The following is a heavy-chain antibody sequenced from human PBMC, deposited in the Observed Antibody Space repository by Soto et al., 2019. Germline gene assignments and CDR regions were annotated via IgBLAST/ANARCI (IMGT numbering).Heavy chain of an antibody. V-gene: IGHV1-18*01. J-gene: IGHJ4*02. D-gene: IGHD6-19*01. CDR1: GYTFTTYG. CDR2: ISGYNGNT. CDR3: ARHPVAGTYFDS. Sequence: QVQLVQSGAEVKKPGASVKVSCKASGYTFTTYGISWVRQAPGQGLEWMGWISGYNGNTNYAQKFQGRVTMTTDTSTSTAYMELRSLRSADTDVYYCARHPVAGTYFDSWGQGTLVTVSS.